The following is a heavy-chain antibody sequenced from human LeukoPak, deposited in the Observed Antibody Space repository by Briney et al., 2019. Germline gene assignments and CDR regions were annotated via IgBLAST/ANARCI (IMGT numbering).Heavy chain of an antibody. J-gene: IGHJ4*02. D-gene: IGHD1-26*01. V-gene: IGHV4-39*01. CDR3: ASSARTYSGKFDY. CDR1: GGSISSSSYY. CDR2: IYYSGST. Sequence: PSETLSLTCTVSGGSISSSSYYWGWIRQPPGKGLEWIGSIYYSGSTYYNPSLKSRVTISVDTSKNQFSLKLSSVTAADTAVYYCASSARTYSGKFDYWGQGTLVTVSS.